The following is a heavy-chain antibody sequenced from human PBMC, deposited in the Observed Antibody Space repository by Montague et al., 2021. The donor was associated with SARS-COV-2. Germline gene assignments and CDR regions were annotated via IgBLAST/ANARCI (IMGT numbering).Heavy chain of an antibody. Sequence: SETLSLTCTVSGGAISSSSYYWGWIRQPPGKGLEWIGSIYYSGSTYYNPSLQSRVSISVDTSKNQFSLKLSSVTAADTAVYHCARDTRITMLVVVNRYGMDVWGQGTTVTVSS. J-gene: IGHJ6*02. D-gene: IGHD3-22*01. CDR3: ARDTRITMLVVVNRYGMDV. V-gene: IGHV4-39*07. CDR2: IYYSGST. CDR1: GGAISSSSYY.